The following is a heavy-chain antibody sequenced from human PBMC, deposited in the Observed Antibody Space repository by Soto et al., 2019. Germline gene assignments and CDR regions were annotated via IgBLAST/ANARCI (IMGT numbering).Heavy chain of an antibody. Sequence: SETLSLTCTVSGGSISSSSYYWGWIRQPPGKGLEWIGSIYYSGSTYYNPSLKSRVTISVDTSKNQFSLKLSSVTAADTAVYYCAHDGDYHYCMDVWGQGTTVTVSS. CDR2: IYYSGST. CDR1: GGSISSSSYY. CDR3: AHDGDYHYCMDV. J-gene: IGHJ6*02. D-gene: IGHD4-17*01. V-gene: IGHV4-39*01.